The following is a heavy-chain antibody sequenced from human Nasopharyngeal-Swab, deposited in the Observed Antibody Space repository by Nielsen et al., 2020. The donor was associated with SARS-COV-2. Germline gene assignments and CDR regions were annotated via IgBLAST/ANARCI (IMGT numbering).Heavy chain of an antibody. Sequence: GSLKISCVGSGLSFSRYAMHWVRQAPGKGLECVALISYDGSNIQYADSVRGRFTISSDNSKNTLYLQMNSLRAEDTALYYCVKDGYCTNGVCGFDAFDIWGRGTMVTVSS. J-gene: IGHJ3*02. V-gene: IGHV3-30*04. CDR3: VKDGYCTNGVCGFDAFDI. CDR1: GLSFSRYA. CDR2: ISYDGSNI. D-gene: IGHD2-8*01.